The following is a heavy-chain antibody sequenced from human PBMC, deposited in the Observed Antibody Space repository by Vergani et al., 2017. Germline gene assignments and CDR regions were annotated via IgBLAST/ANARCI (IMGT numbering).Heavy chain of an antibody. Sequence: QVQLVESGGGVVQPGRSLRLSCAASGFTFSSYGMHWVRQAPGKGLEWVAVIWYDGSNKYYADSVKGRFTISRDNSKNTLYLQMNSLRAEDTAVYYCAKDEIAAAGTGDYWGQGTLVTVSS. CDR3: AKDEIAAAGTGDY. CDR1: GFTFSSYG. V-gene: IGHV3-33*06. D-gene: IGHD6-13*01. CDR2: IWYDGSNK. J-gene: IGHJ4*02.